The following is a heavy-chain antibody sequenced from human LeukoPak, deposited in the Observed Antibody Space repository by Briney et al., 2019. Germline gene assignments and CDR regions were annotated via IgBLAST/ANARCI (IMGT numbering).Heavy chain of an antibody. J-gene: IGHJ6*03. Sequence: SETLSLTCTASGGSISSGRYDGGWIRQAAGKGREGSGRSYTSGSTNYTPSLTSRVTISVDTSKNQFSLKLSSVTAADTAVYYCARDAIAAAAGGFYYYYYMDVWGKGTTVTVSS. CDR1: GGSISSGRYD. CDR3: ARDAIAAAAGGFYYYYYMDV. CDR2: SYTSGST. D-gene: IGHD6-13*01. V-gene: IGHV4-61*02.